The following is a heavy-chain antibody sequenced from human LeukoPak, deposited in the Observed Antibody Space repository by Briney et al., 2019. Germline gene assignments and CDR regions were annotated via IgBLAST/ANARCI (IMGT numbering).Heavy chain of an antibody. Sequence: SMKVSCKASGGTFKTFAISWVRQGPGQGLEWMGSIIPMFGTADYAQKFQGRVTITADTSTSTVCMELTSLQSEDTAVYYCARGMQGELSFFPFDHWGQGALVTVSS. CDR1: GGTFKTFA. D-gene: IGHD3-16*02. CDR3: ARGMQGELSFFPFDH. J-gene: IGHJ4*02. V-gene: IGHV1-69*06. CDR2: IIPMFGTA.